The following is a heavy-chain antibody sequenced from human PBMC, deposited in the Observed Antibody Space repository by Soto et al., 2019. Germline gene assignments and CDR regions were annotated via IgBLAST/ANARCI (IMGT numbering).Heavy chain of an antibody. V-gene: IGHV5-51*01. CDR1: GYSFTNYW. Sequence: GESLKISCQGSGYSFTNYWIGWVRQMPGKGLEWMGIIYPDDSDTKYSPSFQGQVTISTDKSISTAYLQWSNLKASDTAMYYCARQARPHYYYYYDMDVWGQGTTVTVSS. J-gene: IGHJ6*02. CDR3: ARQARPHYYYYYDMDV. CDR2: IYPDDSDT.